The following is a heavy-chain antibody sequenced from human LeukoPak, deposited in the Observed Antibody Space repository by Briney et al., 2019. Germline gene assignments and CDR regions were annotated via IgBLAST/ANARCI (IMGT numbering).Heavy chain of an antibody. CDR1: GFTFSSYW. D-gene: IGHD3-22*01. CDR2: INSDGSST. J-gene: IGHJ4*02. V-gene: IGHV3-74*01. CDR3: ARQYYYDSGVY. Sequence: PGGSLRLSCAASGFTFSSYWMHWVRQAPGKGLVWVSRINSDGSSTSYADSVKGRFTISRDNAKNTLYLRMNSLRAEDTAVYYCARQYYYDSGVYWGQGTLVTVSS.